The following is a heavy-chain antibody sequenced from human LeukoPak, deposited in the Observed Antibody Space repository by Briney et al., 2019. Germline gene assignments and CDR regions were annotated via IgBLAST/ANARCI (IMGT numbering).Heavy chain of an antibody. CDR3: AKGDSTGYYYHYGFYFDY. Sequence: GGSLRLSCAASGFTFDDYGMSWVRQAPGKGLEWVSGINWNGGSTGYADSVKGRFTISRDNSKNTLFLQMNSLRAEDTAVYYCAKGDSTGYYYHYGFYFDYWGQGTLVTVSS. V-gene: IGHV3-20*04. D-gene: IGHD3-22*01. CDR2: INWNGGST. CDR1: GFTFDDYG. J-gene: IGHJ4*02.